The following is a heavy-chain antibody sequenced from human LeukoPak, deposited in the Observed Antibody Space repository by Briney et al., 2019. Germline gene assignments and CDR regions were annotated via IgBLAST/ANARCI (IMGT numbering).Heavy chain of an antibody. CDR1: GFTFSSYA. Sequence: GGSLRLSCAASGFTFSSYAMSWVRQAPGKGLEWVSTISATGGTTFYADSVRGRFTISRDNSKNTLYLQMNSLRAEDTAVYYCAKANPPIPAAFFDYWGQGTLVTVSS. V-gene: IGHV3-23*01. D-gene: IGHD2-2*01. CDR3: AKANPPIPAAFFDY. CDR2: ISATGGTT. J-gene: IGHJ4*02.